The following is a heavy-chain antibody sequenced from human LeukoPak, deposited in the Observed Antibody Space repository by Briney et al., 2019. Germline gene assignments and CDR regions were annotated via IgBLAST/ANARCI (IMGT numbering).Heavy chain of an antibody. CDR1: GYTFTSYG. CDR2: ISAYNGNT. D-gene: IGHD3-10*01. V-gene: IGHV1-18*01. Sequence: ASVKVSCKASGYTFTSYGISWVRQAPGQGLEWVGWISAYNGNTNYAQKLQGRVTMTTDTSTSTAYMELRSLRSDGTAVYYCARDDYYGSGSYYNPFDYWGQGTLVTVSS. CDR3: ARDDYYGSGSYYNPFDY. J-gene: IGHJ4*02.